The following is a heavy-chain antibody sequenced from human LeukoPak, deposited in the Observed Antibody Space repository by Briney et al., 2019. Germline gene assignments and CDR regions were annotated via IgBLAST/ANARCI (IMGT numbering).Heavy chain of an antibody. CDR2: IRSSSTYT. J-gene: IGHJ4*02. Sequence: GGSLRLSCAASGFTLSDYYMNWIRQAPGKGLEWVSYIRSSSTYTGYADSVKGRFTISRDNTKNSLYLQMNSLRVEDTAVYYCARDRGNSGYDPFDYWGQGTLVTVSS. V-gene: IGHV3-11*06. D-gene: IGHD5-12*01. CDR1: GFTLSDYY. CDR3: ARDRGNSGYDPFDY.